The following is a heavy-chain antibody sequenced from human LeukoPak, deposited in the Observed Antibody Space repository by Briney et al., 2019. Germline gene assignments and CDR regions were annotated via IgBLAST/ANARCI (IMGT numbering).Heavy chain of an antibody. Sequence: GGSLRLSGAASGFTFSSYAMGWVGQGPGKGREGVSAISGSGGSTYYADSVKGRFTISRDNSKNTLYLQMNSLRAEDTAVYYCAKDPYPYGFRYNWFDPWGQGTLVTVSS. CDR1: GFTFSSYA. J-gene: IGHJ5*02. CDR3: AKDPYPYGFRYNWFDP. CDR2: ISGSGGST. D-gene: IGHD4-17*01. V-gene: IGHV3-23*01.